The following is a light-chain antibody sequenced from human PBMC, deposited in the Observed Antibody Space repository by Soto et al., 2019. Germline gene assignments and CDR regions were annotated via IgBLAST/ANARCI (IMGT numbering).Light chain of an antibody. CDR2: EVS. CDR3: SSYTSINTGV. J-gene: IGLJ1*01. V-gene: IGLV2-14*01. Sequence: QSVLTQPASVSGSPGQSITISCTGSSNDVGVYKYVSWYQQHPGKAPKLMIYEVSNRPSGVSNRFSGSKSGNTASLTISGLQAEDEADYYCSSYTSINTGVFGTGTKLTVL. CDR1: SNDVGVYKY.